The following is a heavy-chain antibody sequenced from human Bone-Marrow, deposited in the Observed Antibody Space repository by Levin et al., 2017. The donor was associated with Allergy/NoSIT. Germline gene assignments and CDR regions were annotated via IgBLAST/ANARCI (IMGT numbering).Heavy chain of an antibody. CDR3: STGYSTGWYSGGVDY. J-gene: IGHJ4*02. CDR2: INSDGSST. V-gene: IGHV3-74*01. CDR1: GFTFSSYW. D-gene: IGHD6-19*01. Sequence: ASVKVSCAASGFTFSSYWMHWVRQAPGKGLVWVSRINSDGSSTSYADSVKGRFTISRDNAKNTLYLQMNSLRAEDTAVYYCSTGYSTGWYSGGVDYWGQGTLVTVSS.